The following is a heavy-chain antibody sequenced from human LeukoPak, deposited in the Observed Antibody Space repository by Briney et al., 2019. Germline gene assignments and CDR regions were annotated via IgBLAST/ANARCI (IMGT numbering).Heavy chain of an antibody. Sequence: PGGSLRLSCAASGFIYSTYGMHWVRQAPGKGLEWVASIRPEGSDKSYADSVKGRFTISRDNSKNTLYLQMNTLRPEDTAVYYCGKHDSASDYWGQGTLVTVSS. V-gene: IGHV3-30*02. CDR3: GKHDSASDY. J-gene: IGHJ4*02. CDR1: GFIYSTYG. CDR2: IRPEGSDK. D-gene: IGHD1-26*01.